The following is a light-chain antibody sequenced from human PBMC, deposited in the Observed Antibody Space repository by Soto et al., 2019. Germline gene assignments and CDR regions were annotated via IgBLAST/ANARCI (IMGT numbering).Light chain of an antibody. CDR2: KAS. V-gene: IGKV1-5*03. Sequence: IQVTQHSSSLSASVEASVIITCRSSQSISNHLNWYQQKPGKAPKLLIYKASTLKSGVPSRFSGSGSGTEFTLTISSLQPDDFATYYCQQYNSYSEAFGQGTKV. J-gene: IGKJ1*01. CDR1: QSISNH. CDR3: QQYNSYSEA.